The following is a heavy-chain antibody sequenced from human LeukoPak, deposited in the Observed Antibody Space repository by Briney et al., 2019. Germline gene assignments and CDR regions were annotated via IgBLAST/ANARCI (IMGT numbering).Heavy chain of an antibody. CDR1: GSTFSSYW. CDR3: ARDGGLRFLHY. J-gene: IGHJ4*02. V-gene: IGHV3-74*01. D-gene: IGHD3-3*01. Sequence: QTGGSLRLSCAASGSTFSSYWMHWVRQAPGKGLVWVSRINSDGSSTNYADSVKGRFTISRDNAKNTLYLQMNSLRAEDTAVYYCARDGGLRFLHYWGQGTLVTVSS. CDR2: INSDGSST.